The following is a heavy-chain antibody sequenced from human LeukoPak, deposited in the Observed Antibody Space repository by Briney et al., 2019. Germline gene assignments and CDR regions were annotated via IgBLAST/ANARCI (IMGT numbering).Heavy chain of an antibody. D-gene: IGHD4-23*01. V-gene: IGHV4-4*07. CDR1: GGSISSYY. Sequence: SETLSLTCTVSGGSISSYYWSWIRQPAGKGLEWIGRIETSGNTNYKPSLKSRVTISLDTSKNQFSLKLSSLTAADTAMYYCARREPHGDYGGKIRYYYYMDVWGKGTTITISS. J-gene: IGHJ6*03. CDR3: ARREPHGDYGGKIRYYYYMDV. CDR2: IETSGNT.